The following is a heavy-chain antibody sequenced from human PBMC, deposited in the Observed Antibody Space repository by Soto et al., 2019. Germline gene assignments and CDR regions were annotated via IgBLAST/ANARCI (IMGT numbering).Heavy chain of an antibody. J-gene: IGHJ4*02. CDR2: INPTSGGT. CDR3: ARGYCSSSGCSHYFDY. D-gene: IGHD2-2*01. CDR1: GYTFPGNY. V-gene: IGHV1-2*02. Sequence: ASVKVSCKASGYTFPGNYMYWVRQAPGQGLEWMALINPTSGGTNYAQKFQGRVTMTWDTSISTAYMELSRLRSDDTAIYYCARGYCSSSGCSHYFDYWGQGTLVTVSS.